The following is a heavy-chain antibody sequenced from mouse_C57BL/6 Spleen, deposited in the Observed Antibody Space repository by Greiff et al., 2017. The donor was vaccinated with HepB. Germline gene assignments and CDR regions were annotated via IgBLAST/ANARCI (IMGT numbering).Heavy chain of an antibody. CDR2: IYPGDGDT. CDR3: ARYDYYGSSSYAMDY. J-gene: IGHJ4*01. D-gene: IGHD1-1*01. V-gene: IGHV1-80*01. Sequence: VQLQQSGAELVKPGASVKISCKASGYAFSSYWMNWVKQRPGKGLEWIGQIYPGDGDTNYNGKFKGKATLTADKSSSTAYMQLSSLTSEDSAVYFCARYDYYGSSSYAMDYWGQGTSVTVSS. CDR1: GYAFSSYW.